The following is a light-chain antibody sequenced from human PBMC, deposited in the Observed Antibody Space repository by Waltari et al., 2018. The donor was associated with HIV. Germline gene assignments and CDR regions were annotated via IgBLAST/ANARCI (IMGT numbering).Light chain of an antibody. CDR1: QSVTGDY. Sequence: EIVLTQSPGTLSMSPGDRATLSCRASQSVTGDYVAWYQQKPGQAPRLLIYDASNRATGLPDRFSGSGSGTDFTLTISRLEPEDFAVYYCQQYGGSPRTFGQGTKLEIK. CDR3: QQYGGSPRT. J-gene: IGKJ2*01. V-gene: IGKV3-20*01. CDR2: DAS.